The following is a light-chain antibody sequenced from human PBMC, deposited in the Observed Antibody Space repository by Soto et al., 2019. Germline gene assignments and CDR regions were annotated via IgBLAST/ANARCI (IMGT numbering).Light chain of an antibody. CDR1: ISNIGDNH. CDR3: GTWDTTMSGLL. Sequence: QYLLTQPPSASAAPGQRVTISCSGTISNIGDNHVSWYQQVPGKAPKLLIYDNNKRPSGIPDRFSGSRSGTSATLAITGLQTGDEADYICGTWDTTMSGLLFGGGTK. V-gene: IGLV1-51*01. J-gene: IGLJ2*01. CDR2: DNN.